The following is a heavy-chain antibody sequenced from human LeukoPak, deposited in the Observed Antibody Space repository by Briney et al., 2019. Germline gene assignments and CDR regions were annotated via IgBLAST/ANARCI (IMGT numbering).Heavy chain of an antibody. CDR3: ARGGERDGYIHGRSFDY. V-gene: IGHV1-69*13. Sequence: ASVKVSCKASGGTFSSYAISWVRQAPGQGLEWMGGIIPIFGTANYAQKFQGRVTITADESTSTAYMELSSLRSEDTAVYYCARGGERDGYIHGRSFDYWGQGTLVTVSS. J-gene: IGHJ4*02. CDR2: IIPIFGTA. CDR1: GGTFSSYA. D-gene: IGHD5-24*01.